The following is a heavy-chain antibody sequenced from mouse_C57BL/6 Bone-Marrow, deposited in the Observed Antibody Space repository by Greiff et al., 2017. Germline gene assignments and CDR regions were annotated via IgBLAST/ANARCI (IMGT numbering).Heavy chain of an antibody. V-gene: IGHV2-5*01. Sequence: VQVVESGPGLVQPSQSLSITRTVSGFSLTSYGVHWVRQTPGKGLEWLGVICRGGSTDYNAAVMSRLSITKDNSKSQCCFKMNSLQAEDTAIYYCAKKGCGGWFAYWGQGTLVTVSA. CDR2: ICRGGST. CDR1: GFSLTSYG. J-gene: IGHJ3*01. CDR3: AKKGCGGWFAY.